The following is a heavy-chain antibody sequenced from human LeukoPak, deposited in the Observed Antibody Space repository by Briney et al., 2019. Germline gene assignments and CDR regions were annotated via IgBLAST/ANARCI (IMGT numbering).Heavy chain of an antibody. CDR3: ARRRLGYYFDY. J-gene: IGHJ4*02. V-gene: IGHV4-34*01. CDR1: GGSFSGYY. D-gene: IGHD5-24*01. Sequence: SETLSLTCGVYGGSFSGYYWSWIRQPPGKWLEWIGEINPRGSTNYNPSLKSRVTLSADTSKNQFSLTLTSVTAADTAVYYCARRRLGYYFDYWGQGTLVTVSS. CDR2: INPRGST.